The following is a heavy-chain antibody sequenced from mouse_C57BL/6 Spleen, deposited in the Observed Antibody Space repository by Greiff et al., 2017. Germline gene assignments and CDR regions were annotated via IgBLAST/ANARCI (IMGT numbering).Heavy chain of an antibody. V-gene: IGHV1-64*01. CDR2: IHPNSGST. CDR3: ARVDSNWGDY. D-gene: IGHD2-5*01. CDR1: GYTFTSYW. J-gene: IGHJ4*01. Sequence: QVQLKEPGAELVKPGASVKLSCKASGYTFTSYWMHWVKQRPGQGLEWIGMIHPNSGSTNYNEKFKSKATLTVDKSSSTAYVQLSSLTSEDSAVYYCARVDSNWGDYGGQGTSVTVSS.